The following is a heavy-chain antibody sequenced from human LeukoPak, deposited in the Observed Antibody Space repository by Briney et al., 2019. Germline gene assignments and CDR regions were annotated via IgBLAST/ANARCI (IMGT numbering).Heavy chain of an antibody. CDR2: IYTSGST. Sequence: SKTLSLTCTVSGGSISSYYWSWIRQPAGKGLEWIGRIYTSGSTNYNPSLKSRVTMSVDTSKNQFSLKLTSVTAADTAVYYCASSRGYSNYYFDYWGQGTLVTVSS. CDR3: ASSRGYSNYYFDY. CDR1: GGSISSYY. D-gene: IGHD4-11*01. J-gene: IGHJ4*02. V-gene: IGHV4-4*07.